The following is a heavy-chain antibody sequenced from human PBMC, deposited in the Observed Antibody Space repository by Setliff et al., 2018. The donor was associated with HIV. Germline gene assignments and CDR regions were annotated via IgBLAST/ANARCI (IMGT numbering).Heavy chain of an antibody. Sequence: ASVKVSCKASGYTFTSHAFHWVRQAPGQSLEWMGWINVGNGNTRYSREFEGRVTITRDTSASTVHLELTSLRSEDMAVYYCARGSKRWLQSDFFDYWGQGTLVTVSS. V-gene: IGHV1-3*03. J-gene: IGHJ4*02. CDR3: ARGSKRWLQSDFFDY. CDR2: INVGNGNT. D-gene: IGHD5-12*01. CDR1: GYTFTSHA.